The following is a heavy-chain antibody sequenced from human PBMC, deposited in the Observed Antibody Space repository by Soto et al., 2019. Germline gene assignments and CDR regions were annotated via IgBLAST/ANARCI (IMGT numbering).Heavy chain of an antibody. CDR3: AKGGAPFFSGSYLVSSWFDP. J-gene: IGHJ5*02. V-gene: IGHV3-23*01. CDR1: GFTFSSYA. Sequence: GGSLRLSCAASGFTFSSYAMSWVRQAPGKGLEWVSAISGSGGSTYYADSVKGRFTISRDNSKNTLYLQMNSLRAEDTAVYYCAKGGAPFFSGSYLVSSWFDPWGQGTLVTVSS. CDR2: ISGSGGST. D-gene: IGHD3-10*01.